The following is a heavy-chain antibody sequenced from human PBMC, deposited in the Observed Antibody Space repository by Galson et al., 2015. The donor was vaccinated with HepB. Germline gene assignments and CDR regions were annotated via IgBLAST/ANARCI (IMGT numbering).Heavy chain of an antibody. J-gene: IGHJ3*02. CDR2: ISGSGGST. V-gene: IGHV3-23*01. CDR3: AKDHDGDSSGYYFPPDAFDI. CDR1: GFTFSSYA. Sequence: SLRLSCAASGFTFSSYAMSWVRQAPGKGLEWVSAISGSGGSTYYADSVKGRFTISRDNSKNTLYLQMNSLRAEDTAVYYCAKDHDGDSSGYYFPPDAFDIWGQGTMVTVSS. D-gene: IGHD3-22*01.